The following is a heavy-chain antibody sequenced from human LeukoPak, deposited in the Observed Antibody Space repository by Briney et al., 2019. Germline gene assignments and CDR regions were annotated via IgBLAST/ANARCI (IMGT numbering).Heavy chain of an antibody. J-gene: IGHJ4*02. D-gene: IGHD6-13*01. CDR3: ARGGSSSWYFDY. CDR2: ISSSGRTI. CDR1: GFTFSDHY. Sequence: AGGSLRLSCAGSGFTFSDHYMSSIRQARGKGLEWVSYISSSGRTIHYAASVKGRFTISRDNTKNSLYLQMNSLRAEDTAVYYCARGGSSSWYFDYWGQGTLVTVSS. V-gene: IGHV3-11*01.